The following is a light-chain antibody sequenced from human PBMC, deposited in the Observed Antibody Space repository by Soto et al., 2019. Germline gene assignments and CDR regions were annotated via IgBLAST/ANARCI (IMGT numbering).Light chain of an antibody. CDR3: QQRHMWPIT. CDR1: QSFRGL. Sequence: EIVLTQSPGTLSLSPGERATLSCMASQSFRGLLAWYQQKPGQAPRLIIYDAYNRATGIPPRFSGSGSGTDFTLTISSLEPEDSAVYYCQQRHMWPITLGQGTRLEI. V-gene: IGKV3-11*01. J-gene: IGKJ5*01. CDR2: DAY.